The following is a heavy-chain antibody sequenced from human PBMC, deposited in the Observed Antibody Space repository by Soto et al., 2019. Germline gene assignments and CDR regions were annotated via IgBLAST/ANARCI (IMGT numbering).Heavy chain of an antibody. V-gene: IGHV1-69*06. CDR3: ARDRGGDYYYGMDV. CDR2: IIPIFGTA. J-gene: IGHJ6*02. D-gene: IGHD3-16*01. Sequence: SVKVSCKASGGTFSSYAISRVRQAPGQGLEWMGGIIPIFGTANYAQKFQGRVTITADKSTSTAYMELSSLRSEDTAVYYCARDRGGDYYYGMDVWGQGTTVTVSS. CDR1: GGTFSSYA.